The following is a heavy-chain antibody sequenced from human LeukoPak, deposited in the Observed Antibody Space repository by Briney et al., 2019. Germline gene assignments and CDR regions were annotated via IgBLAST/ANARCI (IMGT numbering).Heavy chain of an antibody. Sequence: GSLRLSCTASGFTFSDCDMNWFRQAPGKGLEWIGYIYYTGSTEYHPSLKSRVTISLDTSKNQFSLKLTSVTAADTAVYYCARVYQSAEYYFDYWGQGNLVSVSS. D-gene: IGHD2-2*01. CDR1: GFTFSDCD. CDR2: IYYTGST. CDR3: ARVYQSAEYYFDY. J-gene: IGHJ4*02. V-gene: IGHV4-59*01.